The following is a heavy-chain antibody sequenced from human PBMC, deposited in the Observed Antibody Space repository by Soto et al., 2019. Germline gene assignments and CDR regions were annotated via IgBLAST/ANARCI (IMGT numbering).Heavy chain of an antibody. D-gene: IGHD2-15*01. V-gene: IGHV3-30*18. J-gene: IGHJ4*02. CDR2: ISYDGNSK. Sequence: GGSLRLSCAASGFTFRSYGMRWVRQAPGKGLEWLAVISYDGNSKYYADSIKGRLTISRDDSKNTVYLQVNSLRTDDTGVYYCAKEAGVAQPLDYWGQGTLVTVSS. CDR1: GFTFRSYG. CDR3: AKEAGVAQPLDY.